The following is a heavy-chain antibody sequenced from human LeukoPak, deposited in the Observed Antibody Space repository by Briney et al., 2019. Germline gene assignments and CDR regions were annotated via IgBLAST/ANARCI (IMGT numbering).Heavy chain of an antibody. CDR2: ASGSGGST. CDR3: AKDLGSVVTPPFLDY. D-gene: IGHD4-23*01. Sequence: GGSLRLSCAASGFTFSSYAMSWVRQAPGKGLEWVSSASGSGGSTYYADSVKGRFTISRDNSKNTLYLQMNSLRAEDTAVYYCAKDLGSVVTPPFLDYWGQGTLVTVSS. V-gene: IGHV3-23*01. CDR1: GFTFSSYA. J-gene: IGHJ4*02.